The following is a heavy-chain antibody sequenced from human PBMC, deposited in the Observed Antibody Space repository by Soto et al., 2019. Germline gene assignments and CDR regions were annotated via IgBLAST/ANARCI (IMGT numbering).Heavy chain of an antibody. CDR2: IIPIFGTA. CDR1: GGTFSSYA. Sequence: QVQLVQSGAEVKKPGSSVKVSCKASGGTFSSYAISWVRQAPGQGLEWMGEIIPIFGTANYAQKFQGRVTITADESTSTAYMELSSLRSEDTAVYYCAKGYAMIVVDAFDIWGQGTMVTVSS. CDR3: AKGYAMIVVDAFDI. D-gene: IGHD3-22*01. J-gene: IGHJ3*02. V-gene: IGHV1-69*01.